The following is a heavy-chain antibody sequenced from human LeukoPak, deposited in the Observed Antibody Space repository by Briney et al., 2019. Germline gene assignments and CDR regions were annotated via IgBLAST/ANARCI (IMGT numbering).Heavy chain of an antibody. Sequence: PGRSLRLSCAASGFTFSSYAMHWVRQAPGKGLEWVAVISHDGSNKYYADSVKGRFTISRDNSKNTLYLQMNSLRAEDTAVYYCARANRQQWLVTPFDYWGQGTLVTVSS. CDR1: GFTFSSYA. CDR3: ARANRQQWLVTPFDY. J-gene: IGHJ4*02. CDR2: ISHDGSNK. D-gene: IGHD6-19*01. V-gene: IGHV3-30*04.